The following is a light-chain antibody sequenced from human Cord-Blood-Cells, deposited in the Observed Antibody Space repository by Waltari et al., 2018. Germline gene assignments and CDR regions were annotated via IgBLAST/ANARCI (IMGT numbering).Light chain of an antibody. Sequence: QSALTQPASVSGSPGQSITISCTGTSSDVGSYNLVSWYQQHPVKAPKLMIYEDSKRHSGVSNRFSGSKSGNTASLTISGLQAEDEADYYCCSYAGSSTWVFGGGTKLTVL. CDR3: CSYAGSSTWV. J-gene: IGLJ3*02. V-gene: IGLV2-23*01. CDR1: SSDVGSYNL. CDR2: EDS.